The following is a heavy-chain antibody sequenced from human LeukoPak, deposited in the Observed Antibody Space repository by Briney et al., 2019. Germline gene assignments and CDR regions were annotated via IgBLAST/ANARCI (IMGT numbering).Heavy chain of an antibody. Sequence: GGTLRLSCSASGFTFSIYWMHWVRQPPGKGLVWVSRTNRDGTITHYADSVKGRFTISRDNAKNTMYLQMNSLTAEDTAVYFCARDFDSTSNLWGQGTLVTVSS. D-gene: IGHD2/OR15-2a*01. J-gene: IGHJ4*02. CDR2: TNRDGTIT. V-gene: IGHV3-74*01. CDR1: GFTFSIYW. CDR3: ARDFDSTSNL.